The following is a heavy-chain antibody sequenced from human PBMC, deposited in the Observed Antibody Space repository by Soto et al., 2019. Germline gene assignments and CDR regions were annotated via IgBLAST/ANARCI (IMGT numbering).Heavy chain of an antibody. CDR1: GYTFTSYY. Sequence: ALVKVSCKASGYTFTSYYMHWVRQAPGQGLEWMGIINPSGGSTSYAQKFQGRVTMTRDTSTSTVYMELSSLRSEDTAVYYCARDSGYCGGDCYAFDIWGQGTMVTVSS. CDR3: ARDSGYCGGDCYAFDI. V-gene: IGHV1-46*01. J-gene: IGHJ3*02. CDR2: INPSGGST. D-gene: IGHD2-21*02.